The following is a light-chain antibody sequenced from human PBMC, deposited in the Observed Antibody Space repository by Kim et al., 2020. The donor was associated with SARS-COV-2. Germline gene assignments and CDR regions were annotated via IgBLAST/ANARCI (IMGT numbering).Light chain of an antibody. CDR3: LQHNNFPYT. V-gene: IGKV1-17*03. J-gene: IGKJ2*01. CDR1: QDISNY. Sequence: FASVGDRVTITCRASQDISNYLAWFQQKPGKVPERLIYAASTLQGGVPSRFSGTGSGTEFTLTISSLQPEDFATYYCLQHNNFPYTFGQGTKLEI. CDR2: AAS.